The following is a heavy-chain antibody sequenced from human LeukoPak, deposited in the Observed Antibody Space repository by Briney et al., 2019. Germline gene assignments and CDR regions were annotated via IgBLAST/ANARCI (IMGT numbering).Heavy chain of an antibody. J-gene: IGHJ4*02. Sequence: PGGPLRLSCAASGFTFDDYGMSWVRQAPGKGLEWVSGINWNGGSTGYADSVKGRFTISRDNAKNSLYLQMNSLRAEDTALYYCARDQYYDFWSGYQYYFDYWGQGTLVTVSS. CDR2: INWNGGST. CDR1: GFTFDDYG. D-gene: IGHD3-3*01. V-gene: IGHV3-20*04. CDR3: ARDQYYDFWSGYQYYFDY.